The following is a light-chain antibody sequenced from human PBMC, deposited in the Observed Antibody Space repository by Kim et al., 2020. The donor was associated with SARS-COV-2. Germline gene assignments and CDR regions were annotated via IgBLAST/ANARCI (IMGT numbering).Light chain of an antibody. J-gene: IGKJ1*01. V-gene: IGKV3-15*01. CDR1: QIITST. CDR3: QQYNNWPPWT. CDR2: GAS. Sequence: SPGEEAALSCRASQIITSTIAWYQQKPGQAPRLLIYGASTRATGIPARFSGSGSGTEFTLTISSMQSEDFAVYYCQQYNNWPPWTFGQGTKVDIK.